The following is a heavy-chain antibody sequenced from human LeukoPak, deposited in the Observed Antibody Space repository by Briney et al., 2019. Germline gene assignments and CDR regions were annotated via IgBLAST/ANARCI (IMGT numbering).Heavy chain of an antibody. V-gene: IGHV3-7*03. D-gene: IGHD6-13*01. CDR3: ARNRAADN. J-gene: IGHJ4*02. CDR1: GFTFSNYW. Sequence: PGGSLRLSCAASGFTFSNYWMTWVRQAPGKGLEWVANIKQDGSQKYYVDSVKGRFTISRDNAKNSLYLQMNGLRAEDTAVYYCARNRAADNWGQGTLVIVSS. CDR2: IKQDGSQK.